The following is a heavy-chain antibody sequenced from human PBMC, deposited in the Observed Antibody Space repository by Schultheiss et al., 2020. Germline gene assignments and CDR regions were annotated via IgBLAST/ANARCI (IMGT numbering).Heavy chain of an antibody. CDR3: ARASSGWRPGGGYYYGMDV. CDR2: IIPIFGTA. J-gene: IGHJ6*02. V-gene: IGHV1-69*06. D-gene: IGHD6-19*01. CDR1: GGTFSSYA. Sequence: KISCKASGGTFSSYAISWVRQAPGQGLEWMGGIIPIFGTANYAQKFQGRVTITADKSTSTAYMELSSLRSEDTAVYYCARASSGWRPGGGYYYGMDVWGQGTTVTVSS.